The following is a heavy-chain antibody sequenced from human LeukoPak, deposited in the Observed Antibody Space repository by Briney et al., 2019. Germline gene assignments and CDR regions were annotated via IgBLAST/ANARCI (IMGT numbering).Heavy chain of an antibody. V-gene: IGHV3-66*01. D-gene: IGHD5-24*01. CDR1: GFTVSSNY. J-gene: IGHJ4*02. Sequence: GGSLRLSCAASGFTVSSNYMSWVRQAPGKGLEWVSVIYSGGSTYYADSVKGRFTISRDNSKNTLYLQMNSLRAEDTAVYYCAKAGPLDRGGYNIDYWGQGTLVTVSS. CDR2: IYSGGST. CDR3: AKAGPLDRGGYNIDY.